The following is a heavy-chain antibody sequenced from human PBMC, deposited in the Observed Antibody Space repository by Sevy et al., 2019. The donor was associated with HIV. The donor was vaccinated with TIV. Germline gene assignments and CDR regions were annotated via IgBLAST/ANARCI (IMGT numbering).Heavy chain of an antibody. CDR3: ARRPDLGVVILTGVLDV. CDR2: ISGSGGST. D-gene: IGHD3-3*01. CDR1: GFSFSSYA. J-gene: IGHJ6*02. V-gene: IGHV3-23*01. Sequence: ESLKISCAASGFSFSSYAMSWVRQTPGKGLQWVSVISGSGGSTYYADSVKGRFTIFRDNSRNTVYLQMNSLRAEDTAVYYCARRPDLGVVILTGVLDVWGQGTTVTVSS.